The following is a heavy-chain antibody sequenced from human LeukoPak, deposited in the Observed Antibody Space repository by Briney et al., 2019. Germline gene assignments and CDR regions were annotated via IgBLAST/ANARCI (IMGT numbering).Heavy chain of an antibody. CDR1: GGSISSNNW. V-gene: IGHV4-4*02. D-gene: IGHD2-2*01. Sequence: SGTLSLTCAVSGGSISSNNWWNWVRQPPGKGLEWIGEIFHSGATNYNPSLKSRVTISVDKSKNQFSLELTSVTAADTAVYYCAKSRYGSTSTNYYMDVWGKGTTVTVSS. J-gene: IGHJ6*03. CDR3: AKSRYGSTSTNYYMDV. CDR2: IFHSGAT.